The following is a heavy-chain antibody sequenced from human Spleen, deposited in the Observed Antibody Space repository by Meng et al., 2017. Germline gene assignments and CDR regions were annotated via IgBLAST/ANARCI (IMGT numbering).Heavy chain of an antibody. CDR2: SIPTFGTP. CDR3: ARDVTEYTSAPDY. D-gene: IGHD6-6*01. Sequence: QAQLAPSGAEVKKPASSVKGSCKASGGNFSSYVITWVRQAPGQGLEWMGSSIPTFGTPNYAQKFQGRVTITADKSTSTVYMELRSLRSEDTAVYYCARDVTEYTSAPDYWGQGTLVTVSS. CDR1: GGNFSSYV. V-gene: IGHV1-69*06. J-gene: IGHJ4*02.